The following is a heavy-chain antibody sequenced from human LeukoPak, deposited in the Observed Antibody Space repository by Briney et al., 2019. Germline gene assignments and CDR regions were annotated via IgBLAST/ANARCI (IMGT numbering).Heavy chain of an antibody. D-gene: IGHD2-21*02. CDR2: IDWDDDK. V-gene: IGHV2-70*11. J-gene: IGHJ3*02. CDR1: GGSISSYYW. Sequence: TLSLTCTVSGGSISSYYWSWIRQPPGKALEWLARIDWDDDKYYSTSLKTRLTISKDTSKNQVVLTMTNMDPVDTATYYCARRHAMTASGATDAFDIWGQGTMVTVSS. CDR3: ARRHAMTASGATDAFDI.